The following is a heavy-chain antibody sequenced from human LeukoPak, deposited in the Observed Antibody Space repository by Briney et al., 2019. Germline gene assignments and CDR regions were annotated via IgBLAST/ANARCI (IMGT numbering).Heavy chain of an antibody. CDR2: INSDGSST. D-gene: IGHD3-10*01. V-gene: IGHV3-74*01. Sequence: GGSLRLSCAASGFTFSSYWMHWVRQAPGKGLVWVSRINSDGSSTSYADSVKGRFTISRDNAKNTLYLQMNSLRAEDTAVYYCARETHLITMVRGVIMDDLDAFDIWGRGTMVTVSS. J-gene: IGHJ3*02. CDR3: ARETHLITMVRGVIMDDLDAFDI. CDR1: GFTFSSYW.